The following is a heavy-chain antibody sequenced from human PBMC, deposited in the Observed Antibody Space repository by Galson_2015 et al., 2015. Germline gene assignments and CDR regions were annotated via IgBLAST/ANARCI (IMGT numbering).Heavy chain of an antibody. CDR1: GFTFSSYA. V-gene: IGHV3-23*01. CDR3: ANWGCSSTSCSYY. D-gene: IGHD2-2*01. Sequence: SLRLSCAASGFTFSSYAMSWVRQAPGKGLEWVSAISGSGGGTYYADSVKGRFTISRDNSKNTLYLQMNSLRAEDTAVYYCANWGCSSTSCSYYWGQGTLVTVSS. CDR2: ISGSGGGT. J-gene: IGHJ4*02.